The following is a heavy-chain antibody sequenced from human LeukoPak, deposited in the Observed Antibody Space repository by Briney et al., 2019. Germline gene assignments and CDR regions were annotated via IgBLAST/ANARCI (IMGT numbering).Heavy chain of an antibody. V-gene: IGHV1-18*01. Sequence: ASVKVSCKASGYTLTNYGVTWVRQAPGQGLEWMGWINPYSGVTHYAQNLQDRLTMTTDTSTSMAFMELRSLRPDDRAVYFCARWGLVAPGTYDYYCMDVWGRGTTVTVSS. CDR1: GYTLTNYG. D-gene: IGHD2-2*01. J-gene: IGHJ6*03. CDR3: ARWGLVAPGTYDYYCMDV. CDR2: INPYSGVT.